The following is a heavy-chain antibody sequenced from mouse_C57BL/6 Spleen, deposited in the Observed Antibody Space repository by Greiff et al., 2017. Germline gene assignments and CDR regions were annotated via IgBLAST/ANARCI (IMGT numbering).Heavy chain of an antibody. J-gene: IGHJ3*01. Sequence: VQLQQSGGGLVKPGGSLKLSCAASGFTFSDYGMHWVRQAPEKGLEWVAYISSGSSTIYYADTVKGRFTISRDNAKNTLFLQMTSLRSEDTAMYYCAKSYSAWFAYWGQGTLVTVSA. CDR3: AKSYSAWFAY. V-gene: IGHV5-17*01. D-gene: IGHD2-12*01. CDR1: GFTFSDYG. CDR2: ISSGSSTI.